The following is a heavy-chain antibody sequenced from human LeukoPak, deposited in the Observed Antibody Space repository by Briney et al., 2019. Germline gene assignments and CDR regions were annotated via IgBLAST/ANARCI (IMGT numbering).Heavy chain of an antibody. V-gene: IGHV4-59*01. J-gene: IGHJ3*02. CDR1: GGSISSYY. CDR2: IYYSGST. Sequence: SETLSLTCTVSGGSISSYYWSWIRQPPGKVLEWIGYIYYSGSTNYNPSLKSRVTISVDTSKNQFSLKLSSVAAADTAVYYCARDSWAYCGGDCYLAAFDIWGQGTMVTVSS. D-gene: IGHD2-21*02. CDR3: ARDSWAYCGGDCYLAAFDI.